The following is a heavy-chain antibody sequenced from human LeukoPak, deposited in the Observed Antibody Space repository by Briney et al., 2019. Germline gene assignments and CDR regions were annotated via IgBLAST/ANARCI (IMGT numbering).Heavy chain of an antibody. CDR1: GFTFSSYG. V-gene: IGHV3-30*02. J-gene: IGHJ6*02. D-gene: IGHD7-27*01. Sequence: GGSLRLSCATSGFTFSSYGMHWVRQAPGKGLEWVAFIRCDGSNKYYADSVKGRFTISRDNSKNTLYLQMNSLRAEDTAVYYCERDQGGPPGANYYYGMDVWGQGTTVTVSS. CDR2: IRCDGSNK. CDR3: ERDQGGPPGANYYYGMDV.